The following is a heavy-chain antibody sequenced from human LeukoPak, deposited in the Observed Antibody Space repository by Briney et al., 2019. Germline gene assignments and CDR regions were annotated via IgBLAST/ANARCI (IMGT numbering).Heavy chain of an antibody. CDR2: ISRAGDRT. Sequence: GGSPTLSCVGSGFIFSSYDMGWVRQAPGQGLEWVSSISRAGDRTYYEDSVKGRFTISRDNSRNTMYLQMNSPRAEDTAVYYCGRGESFAFDVWGQGTMVTVSS. CDR1: GFIFSSYD. V-gene: IGHV3-23*01. CDR3: GRGESFAFDV. J-gene: IGHJ3*01.